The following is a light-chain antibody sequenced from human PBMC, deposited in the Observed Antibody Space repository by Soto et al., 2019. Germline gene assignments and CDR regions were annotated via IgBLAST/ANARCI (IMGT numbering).Light chain of an antibody. Sequence: ESVLTQSPGTLSMSPGERATLSCRASQSVSSSYAAWYQQKPGQAPRLLIYGASRRATGIPDRFSGSGSGTDFTLTITSLEPEDFAVYYCQQYGSSPFTFGPRTNVDIK. V-gene: IGKV3-20*01. J-gene: IGKJ3*01. CDR3: QQYGSSPFT. CDR2: GAS. CDR1: QSVSSSY.